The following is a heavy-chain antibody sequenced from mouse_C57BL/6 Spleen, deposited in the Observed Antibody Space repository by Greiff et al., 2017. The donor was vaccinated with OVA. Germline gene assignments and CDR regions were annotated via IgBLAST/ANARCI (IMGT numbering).Heavy chain of an antibody. CDR1: GYAFSSSW. Sequence: QVQLQQSGPELVKPGASVTISCKASGYAFSSSWMNWVKQRPGKGLEWIGRIYPGDGDTNYNGKFKGKATLTADKSSSTAYMQLSSLTSEDSAVYFCARSSIVTTYYFDYWGKGTTLTVSS. CDR2: IYPGDGDT. CDR3: ARSSIVTTYYFDY. V-gene: IGHV1-82*01. D-gene: IGHD2-5*01. J-gene: IGHJ2*01.